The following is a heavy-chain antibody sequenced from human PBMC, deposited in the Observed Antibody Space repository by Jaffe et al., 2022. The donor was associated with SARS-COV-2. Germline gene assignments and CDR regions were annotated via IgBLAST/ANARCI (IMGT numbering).Heavy chain of an antibody. J-gene: IGHJ4*02. D-gene: IGHD1-26*01. V-gene: IGHV4-39*01. CDR2: IYYSGST. CDR1: GGSISSSSYY. CDR3: ARQKPSGSPPRGGDY. Sequence: QLQLQESGPGLVKPSETLSLTCTVSGGSISSSSYYWGWIRQPPGKGLEWIGSIYYSGSTYYNPSLKSRVTISVDTSKNQFSLKLSSVTAADTAVYYCARQKPSGSPPRGGDYWGQGTLVTVSS.